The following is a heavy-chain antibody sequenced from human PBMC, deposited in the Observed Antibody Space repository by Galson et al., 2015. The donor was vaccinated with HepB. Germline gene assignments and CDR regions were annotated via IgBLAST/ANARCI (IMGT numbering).Heavy chain of an antibody. CDR2: ITCGGKST. Sequence: SLRLSCATSGFRFTKYSMSWVRQAPGKGLQWVSAITCGGKSTYYADSVRGPFTTSRDSSSNTLFRLMTNLRVDDTAVYYCAKGGILGATPHYFDYLGQGTLVTVSS. CDR3: AKGGILGATPHYFDY. V-gene: IGHV3-23*01. D-gene: IGHD3-16*01. J-gene: IGHJ4*02. CDR1: GFRFTKYS.